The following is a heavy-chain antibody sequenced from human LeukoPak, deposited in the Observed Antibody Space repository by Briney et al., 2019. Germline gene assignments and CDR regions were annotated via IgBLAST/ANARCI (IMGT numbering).Heavy chain of an antibody. J-gene: IGHJ4*02. CDR2: ISGSGGST. V-gene: IGHV3-23*01. CDR1: GFTFSNYA. D-gene: IGHD4-17*01. Sequence: PGGSLRLSCAPSGFTFSNYAMSWVRQAPGKGLEWVSAISGSGGSTYYADSVKGRFTISRDNSKNTLYLQMNSLRAEDTAVYYCAKSYGDYVYYFDYWGQGTLVTVSS. CDR3: AKSYGDYVYYFDY.